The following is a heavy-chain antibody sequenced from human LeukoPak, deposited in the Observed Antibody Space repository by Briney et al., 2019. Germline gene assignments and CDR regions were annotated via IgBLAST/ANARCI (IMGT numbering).Heavy chain of an antibody. Sequence: GGSLRLSCAASGFTLSSYGIHWVRQAPGKGLEWVAVLSYDGKNKYYADSVKGRFTTSRDNSKNTLYLQMNSLRAEDTAVYYCAKEGPRSDYGDYLDYWGQGTLVTVSS. J-gene: IGHJ4*02. D-gene: IGHD4-17*01. CDR1: GFTLSSYG. CDR2: LSYDGKNK. V-gene: IGHV3-30*18. CDR3: AKEGPRSDYGDYLDY.